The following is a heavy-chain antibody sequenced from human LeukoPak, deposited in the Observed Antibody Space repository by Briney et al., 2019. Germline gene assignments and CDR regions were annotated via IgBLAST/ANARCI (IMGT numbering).Heavy chain of an antibody. CDR1: GYTFTSYG. V-gene: IGHV1-18*01. D-gene: IGHD6-19*01. CDR3: ARDSSDDYYYYGMDV. CDR2: ISAYKCNT. J-gene: IGHJ6*02. Sequence: ASVKVSCKASGYTFTSYGISWVRQAPGQPLEGMGWISAYKCNTNYAQKLQGRVTMTTDTSTSTAYMELRSLRSDDTAVYYCARDSSDDYYYYGMDVWGQGTTVTVSS.